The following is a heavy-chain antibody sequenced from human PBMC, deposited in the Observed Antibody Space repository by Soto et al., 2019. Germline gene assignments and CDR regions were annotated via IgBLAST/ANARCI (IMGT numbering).Heavy chain of an antibody. CDR2: INHSGST. J-gene: IGHJ6*02. Sequence: LSLTCAVYGGSFSGYYWSWIRQPPGKGLEWIGEINHSGSTNYNPSLKSRVTISVDTSKNQFSLKLSSVTAADTAVYYCARASGRRWYYYGMDVWGQGTTVTVSS. D-gene: IGHD6-25*01. V-gene: IGHV4-34*01. CDR1: GGSFSGYY. CDR3: ARASGRRWYYYGMDV.